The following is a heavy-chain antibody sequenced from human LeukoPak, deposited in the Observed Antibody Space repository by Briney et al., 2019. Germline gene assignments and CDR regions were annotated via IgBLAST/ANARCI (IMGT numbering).Heavy chain of an antibody. V-gene: IGHV3-21*01. CDR3: AREVPAAMSGFDI. CDR2: ISSSSDYI. CDR1: GFTFTTYT. Sequence: GGSLRLSCAASGFTFTTYTMNWVRQAPGKGLEWISSISSSSDYIYYADSVRGRFTVSRVNSKNSLFLQMNSLRAEDTAVYYCAREVPAAMSGFDIWGQGTMVTVSS. J-gene: IGHJ3*02. D-gene: IGHD2-2*01.